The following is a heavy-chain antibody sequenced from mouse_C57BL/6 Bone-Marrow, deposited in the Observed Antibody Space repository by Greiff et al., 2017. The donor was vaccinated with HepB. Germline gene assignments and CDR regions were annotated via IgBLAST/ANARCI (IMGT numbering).Heavy chain of an antibody. CDR1: GFSLTSYG. D-gene: IGHD1-1*01. CDR3: ARTGTLYYGSGGYFDV. Sequence: QVHVKQSGPGLVQPSQSLSITCTVSGFSLTSYGVHWVRQSPGKGLEWLGVIWSGGSTDYNAAFISRLSISKDNSKSQVFFKMNSLQADDTAIYYCARTGTLYYGSGGYFDVWGTGTTVTVSS. J-gene: IGHJ1*03. CDR2: IWSGGST. V-gene: IGHV2-2*01.